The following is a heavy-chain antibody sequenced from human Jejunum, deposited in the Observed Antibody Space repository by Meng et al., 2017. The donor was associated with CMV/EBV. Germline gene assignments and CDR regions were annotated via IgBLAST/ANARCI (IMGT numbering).Heavy chain of an antibody. Sequence: QVQLQESGPGLVKPSETLALICTVSGVSIRSFEWGWIRLPAGKGLEWIGRIYTNGRAIYHPSLVSRVTISEDTSKNQFSLRLTSVTAADTAVYYCARSGYYYDTTGYSPFDYWGQGALVTVSS. D-gene: IGHD3-22*01. CDR2: IYTNGRA. CDR3: ARSGYYYDTTGYSPFDY. CDR1: GVSIRSFE. J-gene: IGHJ4*02. V-gene: IGHV4-4*07.